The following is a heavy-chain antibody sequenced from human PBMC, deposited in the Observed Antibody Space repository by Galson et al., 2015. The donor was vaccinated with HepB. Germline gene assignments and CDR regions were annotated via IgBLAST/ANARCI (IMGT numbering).Heavy chain of an antibody. Sequence: QSGAEVKRPGESLRISCKGSGYSFTSYWISWVRQMPGKGLEWMGRIDPSDSYTNYSPSFQGHVTISADKSISTAYLQWSSLKASDTAMYYCASGPGYSSSWYDPWGQGTLVTVSS. CDR2: IDPSDSYT. V-gene: IGHV5-10-1*01. CDR1: GYSFTSYW. J-gene: IGHJ5*02. D-gene: IGHD6-13*01. CDR3: ASGPGYSSSWYDP.